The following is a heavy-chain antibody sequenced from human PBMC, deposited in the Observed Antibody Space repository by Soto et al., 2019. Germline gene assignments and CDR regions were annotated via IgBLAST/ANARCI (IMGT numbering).Heavy chain of an antibody. CDR1: GGSISSGDYY. V-gene: IGHV4-30-4*01. CDR3: ARGYYDTCYYYYGMDV. Sequence: SETLSLTCTVSGGSISSGDYYWSWIRQPPGKGLEWIGYIYYSGSTYYNPSLKSRVTISVDTSKNQFSLKLSSVTAADTAVYYCARGYYDTCYYYYGMDVWGQGTTVTSP. CDR2: IYYSGST. J-gene: IGHJ6*02. D-gene: IGHD3-22*01.